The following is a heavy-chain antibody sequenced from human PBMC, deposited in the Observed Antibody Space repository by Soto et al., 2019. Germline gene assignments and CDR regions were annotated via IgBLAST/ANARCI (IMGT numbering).Heavy chain of an antibody. J-gene: IGHJ6*02. V-gene: IGHV4-59*01. Sequence: QVQLQESGPGLVKPSETLSLTCTVSGGSISSYYWSWIRQPPGKGLEWIGYIYYNGSTNYNPSLKSRVTISVDTSKNQFSLKLSSVTAADTAVYYCARVVAGAPKRYYYYGMDVWGQGTTVTVSS. CDR2: IYYNGST. D-gene: IGHD6-19*01. CDR1: GGSISSYY. CDR3: ARVVAGAPKRYYYYGMDV.